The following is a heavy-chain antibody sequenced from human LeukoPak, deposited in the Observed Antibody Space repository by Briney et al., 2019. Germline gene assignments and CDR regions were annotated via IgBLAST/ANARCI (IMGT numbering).Heavy chain of an antibody. D-gene: IGHD6-6*01. CDR3: AKQSSPPYYYMDV. CDR2: ISFHGTDT. V-gene: IGHV3-30*04. CDR1: GFTFISYA. J-gene: IGHJ6*03. Sequence: PGTSLRLSCAASGFTFISYAIHWVRQAPGKGLEWVAVISFHGTDTFYADSVKGRFTISRDNSKNTLYLQMNSLRADDTAVYYCAKQSSPPYYYMDVWGKGTTVTVSS.